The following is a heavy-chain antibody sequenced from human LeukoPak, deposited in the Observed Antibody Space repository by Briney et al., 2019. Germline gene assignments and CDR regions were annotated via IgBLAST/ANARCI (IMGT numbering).Heavy chain of an antibody. CDR2: INPNSGGT. CDR3: ARDQGVLRYFDWATNDAFDI. CDR1: GYTFTAYY. Sequence: GASVKVSCKASGYTFTAYYMHWVRQAPGQGPEWMGWINPNSGGTNYAQKFQGRVTMTRDTSISTAYMELSRLRSDDTAVYYCARDQGVLRYFDWATNDAFDIWGQGTMVTVSS. J-gene: IGHJ3*02. V-gene: IGHV1-2*02. D-gene: IGHD3-9*01.